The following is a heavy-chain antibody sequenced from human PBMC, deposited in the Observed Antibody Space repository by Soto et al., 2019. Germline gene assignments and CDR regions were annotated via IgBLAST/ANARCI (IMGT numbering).Heavy chain of an antibody. D-gene: IGHD4-17*01. Sequence: EVQLVESGGGLVQPGGSLRLCCAASGFTFSSYNMNWVRQAPGKGLEWVSYISSSSYTIYYTDSVKGRFTISRDNAKNSVYLQMNSLRDEDTAVYYCARPQDNGDYSPDYWGQGTLVTVSS. V-gene: IGHV3-48*02. CDR1: GFTFSSYN. CDR2: ISSSSYTI. CDR3: ARPQDNGDYSPDY. J-gene: IGHJ4*02.